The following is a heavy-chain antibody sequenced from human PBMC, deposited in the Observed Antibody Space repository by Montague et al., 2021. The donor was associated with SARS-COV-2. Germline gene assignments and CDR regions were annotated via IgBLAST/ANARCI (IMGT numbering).Heavy chain of an antibody. D-gene: IGHD3-22*01. J-gene: IGHJ4*02. V-gene: IGHV4-59*08. Sequence: SETLSLTCSVSGGSISTYYWSWIRQPPGKGLEWVGYISDSGSAKYNPSLQSRVTISVDTARNQFSLKLLSVTAADTAFYYCARVDSSGPGEYWGQGILVSASS. CDR1: GGSISTYY. CDR2: ISDSGSA. CDR3: ARVDSSGPGEY.